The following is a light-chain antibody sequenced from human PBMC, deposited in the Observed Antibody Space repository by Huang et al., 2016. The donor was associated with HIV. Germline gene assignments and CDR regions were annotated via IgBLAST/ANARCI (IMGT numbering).Light chain of an antibody. Sequence: EIVLTQSPASLSLSPGEKAMLSCRASQSVSSRYLAWFQQKPGLPPRLLIYDASVRAPGIPDRFRGGGSGTDFTLTISRLEPEDFAVYYCQQYGSSSYTFGQGTKLEIK. CDR1: QSVSSRY. V-gene: IGKV3D-20*01. J-gene: IGKJ2*01. CDR3: QQYGSSSYT. CDR2: DAS.